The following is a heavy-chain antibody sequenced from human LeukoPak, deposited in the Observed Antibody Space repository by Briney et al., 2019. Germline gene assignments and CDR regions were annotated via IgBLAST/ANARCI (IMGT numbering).Heavy chain of an antibody. J-gene: IGHJ5*02. CDR3: AMRSSIVVVVVGWFDP. CDR2: IYASGST. V-gene: IGHV4-61*02. Sequence: KPSQTLSLTCTVSGGSIRSGSYYWIWIRQPAGRGLEWIGRIYASGSTNYNPSLKSRVTISLDTSKNQFSLKLSSVTAADTGVYYCAMRSSIVVVVVGWFDPWGQGTLVTVSS. D-gene: IGHD2-15*01. CDR1: GGSIRSGSYY.